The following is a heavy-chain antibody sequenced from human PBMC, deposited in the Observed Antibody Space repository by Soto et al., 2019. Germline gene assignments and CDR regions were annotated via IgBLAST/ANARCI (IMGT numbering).Heavy chain of an antibody. Sequence: QVQLVQSGAEVKKPGASVKVSCKASGYTFTSYGISWVRQAPGQGLEWMGWISAYNGNTNYAQKLQGRVTRTTDTSTSTAYMELRGMRSDDTAVYYCGRWMGDFWSGYLTPDYYYYYGMDVWGQGATVTVSS. J-gene: IGHJ6*02. V-gene: IGHV1-18*01. CDR2: ISAYNGNT. CDR3: GRWMGDFWSGYLTPDYYYYYGMDV. D-gene: IGHD3-3*01. CDR1: GYTFTSYG.